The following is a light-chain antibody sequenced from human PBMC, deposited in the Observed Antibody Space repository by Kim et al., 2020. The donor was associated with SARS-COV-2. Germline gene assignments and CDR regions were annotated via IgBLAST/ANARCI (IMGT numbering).Light chain of an antibody. J-gene: IGLJ1*01. V-gene: IGLV2-8*01. CDR3: TTHGGYNYV. Sequence: QSALTQPPSASGSPGQSVTISCSGTSSDFGGFNYVSWYQQHPGKAPKLIIYEVIKRPSVVPDRFSGSKSGNTASLTVSGLQAEDEADYYCTTHGGYNYVFGTGTKVTVL. CDR1: SSDFGGFNY. CDR2: EVI.